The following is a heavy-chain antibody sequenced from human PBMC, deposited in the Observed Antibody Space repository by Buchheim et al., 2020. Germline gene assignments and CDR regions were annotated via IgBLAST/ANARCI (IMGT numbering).Heavy chain of an antibody. CDR3: ARGYYDFWSGPTYYYYGMDV. J-gene: IGHJ6*02. D-gene: IGHD3-3*01. V-gene: IGHV4-61*01. CDR2: IYYSGST. CDR1: GGSVSSGSYY. Sequence: QVQLQESGPGLVKPSETLSLTCTVSGGSVSSGSYYWSWIRQPPGKGLEWIGYIYYSGSTNYNPSLKSRVTISVDTSKNQFSLKLSSVTAADTAVYYCARGYYDFWSGPTYYYYGMDVWGQGTT.